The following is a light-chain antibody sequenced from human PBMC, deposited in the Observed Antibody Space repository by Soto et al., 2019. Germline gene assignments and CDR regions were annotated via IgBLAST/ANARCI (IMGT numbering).Light chain of an antibody. CDR3: QQANSFPFT. J-gene: IGKJ3*01. CDR2: VAS. V-gene: IGKV1-12*01. Sequence: DIQMTQSPSSVSASVGDRVTITCRASQGVGRWLAWYQQQPGKAPKLLIHVASRLQSGVPSRFSGSGSGTEFSLTISSLQPEDFATYYCQQANSFPFTFGPGTKVDIK. CDR1: QGVGRW.